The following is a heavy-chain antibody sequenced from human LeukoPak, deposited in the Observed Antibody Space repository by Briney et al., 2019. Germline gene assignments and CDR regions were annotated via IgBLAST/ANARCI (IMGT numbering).Heavy chain of an antibody. Sequence: PGGSLRLSCAASGFTATRYAMSWVRQAPGEGLEWVAAINNNNNPYYGDSVRGRFTISRDTSGNTVYLQMNNLRAGDTAVYYCAKVGYCSSTSCYKFDYWGQGTLVTVSS. V-gene: IGHV3-23*05. CDR1: GFTATRYA. D-gene: IGHD2-2*02. CDR3: AKVGYCSSTSCYKFDY. CDR2: INNNNNP. J-gene: IGHJ4*02.